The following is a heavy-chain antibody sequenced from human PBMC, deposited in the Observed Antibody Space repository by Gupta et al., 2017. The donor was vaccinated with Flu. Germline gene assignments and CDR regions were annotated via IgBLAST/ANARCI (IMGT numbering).Heavy chain of an antibody. CDR2: IYYSGST. CDR1: GGSISSYY. J-gene: IGHJ6*02. V-gene: IGHV4-59*01. CDR3: ARSKATPLDV. Sequence: QVQLQESGPGLVKPSETLSLTCTVSGGSISSYYWSWIRQPPGKGLEWIGYIYYSGSTNYNPSLKSRVTISVDTSKNQFSLKLSSVTAADTAVYDCARSKATPLDVWGQGTTVTVSS.